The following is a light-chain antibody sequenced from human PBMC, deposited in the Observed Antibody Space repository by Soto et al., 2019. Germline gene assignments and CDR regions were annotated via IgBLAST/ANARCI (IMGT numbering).Light chain of an antibody. J-gene: IGKJ5*01. Sequence: EIVMTQSPVTLSVSPGERATLSCRASQRVSSNVAWYQQKPGQAPRLLIYGASNRATGIPGRFSGSGSGTDFTLTISSLEPEDFAVYYCHQRSNWPPDTFGQGTRLEIK. CDR1: QRVSSN. CDR3: HQRSNWPPDT. CDR2: GAS. V-gene: IGKV3-11*01.